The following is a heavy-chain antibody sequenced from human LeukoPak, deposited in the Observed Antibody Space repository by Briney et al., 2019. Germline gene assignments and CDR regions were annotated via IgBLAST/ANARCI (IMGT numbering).Heavy chain of an antibody. CDR1: GDSVSSNSAA. V-gene: IGHV6-1*01. CDR2: TYYRSKWHS. Sequence: SQTLSLTCAISGDSVSSNSAAWNWIRQSPSRGLEWLGRTYYRSKWHSYYAPSVKSRITINPDTSKNQFSLQLKSVTPEDTAVYYCARMVGLVSVFWGQGTLVTVSS. D-gene: IGHD3-10*01. CDR3: ARMVGLVSVF. J-gene: IGHJ4*02.